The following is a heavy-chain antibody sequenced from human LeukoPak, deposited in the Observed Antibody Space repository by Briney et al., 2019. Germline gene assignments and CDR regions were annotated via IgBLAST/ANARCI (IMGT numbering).Heavy chain of an antibody. CDR3: ARGAAGGYGPKLDYYYYYMDV. D-gene: IGHD5-12*01. CDR1: GGTFSSYA. Sequence: RASVKVSCKASGGTFSSYAISWVRQAPGQGLEWMGGIIPIFGTANYAQKFQGRVTITTDESTSTAYMELSSLRSEDTAVYYCARGAAGGYGPKLDYYYYYMDVWGKGTTVTVSS. CDR2: IIPIFGTA. J-gene: IGHJ6*03. V-gene: IGHV1-69*05.